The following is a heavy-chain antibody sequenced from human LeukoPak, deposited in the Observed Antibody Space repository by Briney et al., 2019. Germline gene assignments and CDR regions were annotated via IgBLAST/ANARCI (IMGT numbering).Heavy chain of an antibody. V-gene: IGHV1-69*05. CDR3: AREFQEGLDAFDI. CDR2: IIPIFGTA. J-gene: IGHJ3*02. CDR1: GGTFSSYA. Sequence: SVKVSCKASGGTFSSYAISWVRQAPGQGLEWMGGIIPIFGTANYAQKFQGRVTITTDESTSTAYMELSSLRSEDTAVYYCAREFQEGLDAFDIWGQGTMVTVSS. D-gene: IGHD2-21*01.